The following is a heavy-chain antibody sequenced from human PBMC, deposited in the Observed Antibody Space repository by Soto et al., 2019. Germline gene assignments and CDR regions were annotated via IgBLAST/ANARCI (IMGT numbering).Heavy chain of an antibody. D-gene: IGHD2-21*01. CDR3: ARPAVVNLFDT. J-gene: IGHJ5*02. CDR1: GGSIRSSSYY. CDR2: IYYSGST. Sequence: QLQLQESGPGLVKPSETLSLTCTVSGGSIRSSSYYWGWIRQPPGKGLELIGSIYYSGSTYYHPSLKSRLTISVDPSKNQFPLKLSYVTASDTAVYYCARPAVVNLFDTCGQGTLVTVSS. V-gene: IGHV4-39*01.